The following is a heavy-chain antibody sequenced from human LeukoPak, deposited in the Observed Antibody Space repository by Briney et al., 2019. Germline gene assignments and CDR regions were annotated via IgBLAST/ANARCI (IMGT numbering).Heavy chain of an antibody. CDR1: GFTFSSYA. Sequence: AGGPLRLPCAASGFTFSSYAMSWLRQAPGKGLEWVSAISGSGGSTYYADSVKGRFTISRDNSKNTLYLQMNSLRAEDTAVYYCAKSASTSCYNYWGQGTLVTVSS. CDR3: AKSASTSCYNY. V-gene: IGHV3-23*01. J-gene: IGHJ4*02. CDR2: ISGSGGST. D-gene: IGHD2-2*02.